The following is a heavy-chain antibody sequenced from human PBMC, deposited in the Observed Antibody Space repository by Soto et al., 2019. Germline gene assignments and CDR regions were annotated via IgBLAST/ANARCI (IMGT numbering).Heavy chain of an antibody. Sequence: ASVKVSCKASGYTFTGYYIHWVRHTPGQGLEWMGWINPNNGGTNYVQKFQGRVTMTRDTSISTAYMELRRLTSDDTAVYYCARDLPIVGTTTWDYWGQGTLVTVSS. J-gene: IGHJ4*02. CDR3: ARDLPIVGTTTWDY. V-gene: IGHV1-2*02. CDR2: INPNNGGT. CDR1: GYTFTGYY. D-gene: IGHD1-7*01.